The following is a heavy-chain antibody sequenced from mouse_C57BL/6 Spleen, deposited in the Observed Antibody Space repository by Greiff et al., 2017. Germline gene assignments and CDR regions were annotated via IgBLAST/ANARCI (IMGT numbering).Heavy chain of an antibody. J-gene: IGHJ2*01. V-gene: IGHV1-64*01. CDR1: GYTFTSYW. CDR2: IHPNSGST. D-gene: IGHD2-4*01. CDR3: ARFGHYDYDGDFDD. Sequence: VKLQQPGAELVKPGASVKLSCKASGYTFTSYWMHWVKQRPGQGLEWIGMIHPNSGSTNYNEKFKSKATLTVDQSSSTAYMQLSSLTSEDSAVYYCARFGHYDYDGDFDDWGQGTTLTVSS.